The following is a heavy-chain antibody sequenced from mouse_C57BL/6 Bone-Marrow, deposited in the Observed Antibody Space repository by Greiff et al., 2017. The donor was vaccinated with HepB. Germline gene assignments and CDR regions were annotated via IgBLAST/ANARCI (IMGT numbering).Heavy chain of an antibody. J-gene: IGHJ1*03. CDR3: AKGYGSSYRYFDV. D-gene: IGHD1-1*01. V-gene: IGHV1-59*01. CDR1: GYTFTSYW. CDR2: IDPSDSYT. Sequence: VQLQQPGAELVRPGTSVKLSCKASGYTFTSYWMHWVKQRPGQGLEWIGVIDPSDSYTNYNQKFKGKATLTVDTSSSTAYMQLSSLTSEDSAVYYCAKGYGSSYRYFDVWGTGTTVTVSS.